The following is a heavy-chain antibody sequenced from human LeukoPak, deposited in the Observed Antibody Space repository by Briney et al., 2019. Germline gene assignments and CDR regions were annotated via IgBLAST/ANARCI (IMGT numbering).Heavy chain of an antibody. CDR2: IYHSGST. V-gene: IGHV4-4*02. J-gene: IGHJ4*02. CDR3: ARRDSSGYYFKDMDY. D-gene: IGHD3-22*01. Sequence: SETLSLTCAVSGGSISSSNWWSWVRRPPGKGLEWIGEIYHSGSTNYNPSPKSRVTISVDKSKNQFSLKLSSVTAADTAVYYCARRDSSGYYFKDMDYWGQGTLVTVSS. CDR1: GGSISSSNW.